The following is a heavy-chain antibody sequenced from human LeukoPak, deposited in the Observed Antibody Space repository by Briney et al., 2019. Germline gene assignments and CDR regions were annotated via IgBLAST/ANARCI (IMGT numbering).Heavy chain of an antibody. CDR2: ISSGGGTI. V-gene: IGHV3-48*03. J-gene: IGHJ4*02. D-gene: IGHD3-16*01. CDR3: ARWGAFDY. Sequence: GGSLGLSCAASGFTFSSYEMNWVRQAPGKGLEWVSYISSGGGTIYYADSVKGRFTISRDNAKNSLYLQMNSLRAEDTAVYYCARWGAFDYWGQGTLVTVSS. CDR1: GFTFSSYE.